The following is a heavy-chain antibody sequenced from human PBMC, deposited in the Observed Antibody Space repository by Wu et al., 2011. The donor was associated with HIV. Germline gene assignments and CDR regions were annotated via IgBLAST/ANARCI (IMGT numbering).Heavy chain of an antibody. CDR2: IYPGDSDT. D-gene: IGHD3-10*01. V-gene: IGHV5-51*01. CDR3: ARPPFGEFPYKGDEHDAFDI. J-gene: IGHJ3*02. Sequence: IAWVRQMPGKGLESMGIIYPGDSDTRYSPSFQGQVTISADKSISTAYLQWSSLKASDTAMYYCARPPFGEFPYKGDEHDAFDIWGQGTMVTVSS.